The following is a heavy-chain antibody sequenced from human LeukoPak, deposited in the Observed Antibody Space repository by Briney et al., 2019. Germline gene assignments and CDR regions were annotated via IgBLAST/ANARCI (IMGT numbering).Heavy chain of an antibody. CDR2: INPNSGGT. J-gene: IGHJ4*02. CDR1: GYTFTGYY. CDR3: ASPSGGLRFFDY. V-gene: IGHV1-2*06. Sequence: ASVKVPCKASGYTFTGYYMHWVRQAPGQGLEWVGRINPNSGGTNYAQKFQGRVTMTRDTSISTAYMELSRLRSGDTAVYYCASPSGGLRFFDYWGQGTLVTVSS. D-gene: IGHD3-3*01.